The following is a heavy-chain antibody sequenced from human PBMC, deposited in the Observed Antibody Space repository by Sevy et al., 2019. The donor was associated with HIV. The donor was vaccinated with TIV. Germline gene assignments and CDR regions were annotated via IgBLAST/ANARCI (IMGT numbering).Heavy chain of an antibody. V-gene: IGHV3-30*18. CDR3: AKDPSSDYGDYGGPYYFDY. D-gene: IGHD4-17*01. Sequence: GGSLRLSCAASGFTFSSYGMHWVRQAPGKGLEWVALISYDGSNKYYADSVKGRFTISRDNSKNTLYLQMNSLRAEDTAVYYCAKDPSSDYGDYGGPYYFDYWGQGTLVTVSS. CDR2: ISYDGSNK. J-gene: IGHJ4*02. CDR1: GFTFSSYG.